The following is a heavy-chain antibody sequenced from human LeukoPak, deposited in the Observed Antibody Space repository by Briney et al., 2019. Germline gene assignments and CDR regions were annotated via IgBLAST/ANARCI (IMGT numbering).Heavy chain of an antibody. J-gene: IGHJ4*02. CDR2: IYCSGST. CDR1: GGSISSGDYY. Sequence: SQTLSLTCTVSGGSISSGDYYWSWIRQPPGKGLEWIGYIYCSGSTYYNPSLKSRVTISVDTSKNQFSLKLSSVTAADTAVYYCARELYDSSGYYPDYWGQGTLVTVSS. V-gene: IGHV4-30-4*01. CDR3: ARELYDSSGYYPDY. D-gene: IGHD3-22*01.